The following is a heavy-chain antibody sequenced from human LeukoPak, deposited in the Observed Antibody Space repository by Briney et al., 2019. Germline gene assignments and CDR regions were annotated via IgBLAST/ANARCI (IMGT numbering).Heavy chain of an antibody. D-gene: IGHD3-3*01. V-gene: IGHV4-39*07. CDR1: GGSISSNSYH. J-gene: IGHJ4*02. CDR2: IYYSGST. CDR3: ARLSEWFFDY. Sequence: SETLSLTCAVSGGSISSNSYHWGWIRQPPGKGLEWIGSIYYSGSTYYNPSLKSRVTISVDTSKNQFSLKLSSVTAADTAVYYCARLSEWFFDYWGQGTLVTVSS.